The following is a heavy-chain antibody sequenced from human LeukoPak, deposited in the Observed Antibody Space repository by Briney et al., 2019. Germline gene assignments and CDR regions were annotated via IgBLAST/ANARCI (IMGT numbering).Heavy chain of an antibody. D-gene: IGHD4-23*01. CDR3: ASGNSLPYFDY. V-gene: IGHV1-69*05. CDR2: IIPIFGTA. CDR1: GGTFSSYA. Sequence: SVKVSCKASGGTFSSYAISWVRQAPGQGLEWMGRIIPIFGTANYAQKFQGRVTITTDESTSTAYMELSSLRSEDTAVYYCASGNSLPYFDYWGQGTLVTVSS. J-gene: IGHJ4*02.